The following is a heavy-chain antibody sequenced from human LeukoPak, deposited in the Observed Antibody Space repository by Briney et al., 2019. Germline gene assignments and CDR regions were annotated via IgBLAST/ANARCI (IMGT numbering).Heavy chain of an antibody. J-gene: IGHJ4*02. CDR2: ISYDGSNK. D-gene: IGHD3-22*01. V-gene: IGHV3-30*18. CDR3: AKDSAPGYYYDSSGYLDC. CDR1: GFTFSSYG. Sequence: GGSLRLSCAASGFTFSSYGMHWVRQAPGKGLEWVAVISYDGSNKYYADSVKGRFTISRDNSKNTLYLQMNSLRAEDTAVYYCAKDSAPGYYYDSSGYLDCWGQGTLVTVSS.